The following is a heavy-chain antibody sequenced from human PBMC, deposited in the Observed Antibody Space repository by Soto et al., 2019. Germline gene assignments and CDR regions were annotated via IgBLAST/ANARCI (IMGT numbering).Heavy chain of an antibody. D-gene: IGHD6-6*01. CDR1: GFTFSSYA. J-gene: IGHJ6*02. Sequence: GGSLRLSCAASGFTFSSYAMSWVRQAPGKGLEWVSAISGSGGSTYYADSVKGRFTISSDNSKNTLYLQMNSLRAEDTAVYYCAKSQYSSSIMGGMDVWGQGTTVTVSS. V-gene: IGHV3-23*01. CDR3: AKSQYSSSIMGGMDV. CDR2: ISGSGGST.